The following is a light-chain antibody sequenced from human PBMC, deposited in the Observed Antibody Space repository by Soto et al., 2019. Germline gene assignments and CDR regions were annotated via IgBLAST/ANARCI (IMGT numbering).Light chain of an antibody. CDR1: QSVSSY. V-gene: IGKV3-11*01. CDR3: QQRRSWPPTIT. CDR2: NAS. Sequence: IALTQSPATLSLSPGERATLSGIASQSVSSYLAWYQQKPGQAPRLLIYNASKRATGIPARFSGSGSGTDFTLTISSLEPEDFAVYYCQQRRSWPPTITFGQGTRLEIK. J-gene: IGKJ5*01.